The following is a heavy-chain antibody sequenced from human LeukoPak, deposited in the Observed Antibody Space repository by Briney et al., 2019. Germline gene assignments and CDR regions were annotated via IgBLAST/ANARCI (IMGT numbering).Heavy chain of an antibody. J-gene: IGHJ4*02. CDR3: ATRAYCSSTSCYSSDY. CDR1: GGSISSSSYY. CDR2: IYYSGTT. Sequence: PSETLSLTCTVSGGSISSSSYYWGWIRQPPGKGLEWIVSIYYSGTTYYNPSLKSRVTISVDTSKNQFSLKLSSVTAADTAVYYCATRAYCSSTSCYSSDYWGQGTLVTVSS. V-gene: IGHV4-39*07. D-gene: IGHD2-2*01.